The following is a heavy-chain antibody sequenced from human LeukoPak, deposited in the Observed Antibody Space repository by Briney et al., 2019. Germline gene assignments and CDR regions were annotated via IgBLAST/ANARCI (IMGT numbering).Heavy chain of an antibody. J-gene: IGHJ4*02. CDR1: GFTFSSYS. CDR3: ARDDYGDGPRKFDY. D-gene: IGHD4-17*01. V-gene: IGHV3-21*01. Sequence: GGSLRLSCAASGFTFSSYSMNWVRQAPGKGLEWVSSISSSSSYIYYADSVKGRFTISRDNAKNSLYLQMNSLRAEDTAVYYCARDDYGDGPRKFDYWGQGTLVTVSS. CDR2: ISSSSSYI.